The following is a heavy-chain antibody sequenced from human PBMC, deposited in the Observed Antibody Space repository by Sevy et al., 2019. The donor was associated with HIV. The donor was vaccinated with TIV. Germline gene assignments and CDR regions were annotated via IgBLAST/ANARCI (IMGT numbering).Heavy chain of an antibody. D-gene: IGHD2-21*01. V-gene: IGHV3-23*01. CDR2: IYGSGGAT. CDR3: AKDINRGCDGINCYPYYYYFYGLDV. CDR1: GFTFTSYA. Sequence: GGSLRLSCKPSGFTFTSYAMSWVRQAPGKGLEWVSTIYGSGGATYYADSVKGRFTISRDNSKNTLYLQMNSLRIEDTAVYYCAKDINRGCDGINCYPYYYYFYGLDVWGQGTTVTVSS. J-gene: IGHJ6*02.